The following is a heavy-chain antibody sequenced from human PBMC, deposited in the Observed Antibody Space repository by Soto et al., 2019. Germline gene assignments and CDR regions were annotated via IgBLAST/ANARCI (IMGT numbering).Heavy chain of an antibody. Sequence: QVQLVQSGAEVKKPGSSVKVSCKASGGTFSSYTISWVRQAPGQGLEWMGRIIPILGIANSAQKFQGRVTITADKSTSTAYMELSSLRSEDTAVYYCAIPYRYSSGWRAVYYFDYWGQGTLVTVSS. CDR1: GGTFSSYT. D-gene: IGHD6-19*01. CDR3: AIPYRYSSGWRAVYYFDY. CDR2: IIPILGIA. J-gene: IGHJ4*02. V-gene: IGHV1-69*02.